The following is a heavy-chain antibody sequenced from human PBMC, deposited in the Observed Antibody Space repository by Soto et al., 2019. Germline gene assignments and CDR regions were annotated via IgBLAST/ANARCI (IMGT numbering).Heavy chain of an antibody. V-gene: IGHV3-21*06. CDR2: ISSTTNYI. CDR3: ARESEDLTSNFDY. CDR1: GFTFSTYS. Sequence: GGALRLCCAASGFTFSTYSMNWVRQAPGEGLEWVSSISSTTNYIYYGDSMKGRFTISRDNAKNSLYLEMNSLRAEDTAVYYCARESEDLTSNFDYWGQGTLVTVSS. J-gene: IGHJ4*02.